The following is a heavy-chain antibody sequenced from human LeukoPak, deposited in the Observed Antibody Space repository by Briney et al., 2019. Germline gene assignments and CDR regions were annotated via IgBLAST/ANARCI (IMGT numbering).Heavy chain of an antibody. CDR2: INPNSGGT. D-gene: IGHD3-22*01. CDR1: GYTFTGYY. V-gene: IGHV1-2*02. Sequence: GASVKVSCKASGYTFTGYYMHWVRQAPGQGLEWMGWINPNSGGTNYAQKFQGRVTMTRDTSISTAYMELSSLRSEDTAVYYCARGGTTMIVVAQVSDYYYMDVWGKGTTVTVSS. CDR3: ARGGTTMIVVAQVSDYYYMDV. J-gene: IGHJ6*03.